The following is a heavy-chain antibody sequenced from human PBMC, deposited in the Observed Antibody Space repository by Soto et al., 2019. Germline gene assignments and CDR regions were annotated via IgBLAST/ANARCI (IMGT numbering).Heavy chain of an antibody. CDR2: ISLSGIT. CDR3: ARGIAAAGTDRYYYFYGMDV. V-gene: IGHV4-34*01. D-gene: IGHD6-13*01. J-gene: IGHJ6*02. Sequence: SETLSLTCALYGGSFSGYYWGWIRQPPGKGLDLIGEISLSGITSTNQSVKSRVAISVDTAKNQLSTKLSSVTAADTDVYYCARGIAAAGTDRYYYFYGMDVWGQGTTVTVSS. CDR1: GGSFSGYY.